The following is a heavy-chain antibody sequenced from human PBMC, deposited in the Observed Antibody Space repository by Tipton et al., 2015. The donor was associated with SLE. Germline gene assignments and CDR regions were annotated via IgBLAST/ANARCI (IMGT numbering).Heavy chain of an antibody. J-gene: IGHJ4*02. CDR2: IYYSGST. CDR3: ASWAGPTVNFDY. V-gene: IGHV4-59*01. D-gene: IGHD4-11*01. Sequence: TLSLTCTVSGGSISSYYWSWIRQPPGKGLEWIGYIYYSGSTNYNPSLKSRVTISVDTSKNQFSLKLSSVTAADTAVYYCASWAGPTVNFDYWGQGTLVTVSS. CDR1: GGSISSYY.